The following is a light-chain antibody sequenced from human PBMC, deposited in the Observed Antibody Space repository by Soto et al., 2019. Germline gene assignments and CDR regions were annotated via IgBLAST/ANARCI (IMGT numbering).Light chain of an antibody. CDR3: PQYGSSGT. Sequence: IDFTEAPCTQCLAPGERAILSCRASQSVSSNYLAWYQQKPGQAPRLLMYDASSRATGIPDRFSGSGSGTDFTLTISRLEPEDFAVYYCPQYGSSGTFGQGTKVDIK. CDR2: DAS. J-gene: IGKJ1*01. CDR1: QSVSSNY. V-gene: IGKV3-20*01.